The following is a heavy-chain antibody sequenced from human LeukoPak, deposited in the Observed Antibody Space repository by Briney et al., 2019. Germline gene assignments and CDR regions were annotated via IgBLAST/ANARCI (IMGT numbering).Heavy chain of an antibody. Sequence: PGGSLRLSCAASGFTFSRQWMSWVRQAPGKGLEWVANINPDGSDKYYVDSVKGRFTISRDNAKSSLYLRMNSLRAEDTAVYYCAKLPYGDYNHHWGQGTLVTVSS. CDR2: INPDGSDK. D-gene: IGHD4-17*01. CDR1: GFTFSRQW. CDR3: AKLPYGDYNHH. V-gene: IGHV3-7*05. J-gene: IGHJ5*02.